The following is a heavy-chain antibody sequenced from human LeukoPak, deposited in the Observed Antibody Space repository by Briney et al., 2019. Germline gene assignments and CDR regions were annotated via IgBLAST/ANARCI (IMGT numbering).Heavy chain of an antibody. Sequence: SETLSLTCAVSGGSINSNIWWNWVRQPPGEGLEWIGEIYHSGISNYNPSLKSRVIISVDKSKNQFSLELTSVTAADTAVYFCRAVAGQDYFDYWGQGSLVIVSS. CDR3: RAVAGQDYFDY. CDR1: GGSINSNIW. V-gene: IGHV4-4*02. J-gene: IGHJ4*02. CDR2: IYHSGIS. D-gene: IGHD6-19*01.